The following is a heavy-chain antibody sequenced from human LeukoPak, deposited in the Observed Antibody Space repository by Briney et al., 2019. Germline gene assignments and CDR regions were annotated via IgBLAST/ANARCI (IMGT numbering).Heavy chain of an antibody. CDR1: GYSISNGYY. CDR3: ARGNDYSNNFDY. V-gene: IGHV4-38-2*01. CDR2: IYHSGNT. J-gene: IGHJ4*02. D-gene: IGHD4-11*01. Sequence: SETLSLTCAVSGYSISNGYYWDWIRQPPGKGLEWIGSIYHSGNTYHNPSLKSRVIISVDTSKNQFSLKLSSVTAADTAVYYCARGNDYSNNFDYWGQGTLVTVSS.